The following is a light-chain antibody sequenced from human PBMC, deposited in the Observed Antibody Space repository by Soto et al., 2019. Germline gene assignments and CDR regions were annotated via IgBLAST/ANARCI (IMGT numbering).Light chain of an antibody. CDR2: DAS. V-gene: IGKV1-5*01. J-gene: IGKJ1*01. CDR3: QQYDNYSWT. Sequence: DIQMTQSPSTLSASVGDRVTITCGASQSVSSWLAWYQQKPGKAPKLLIYDASSLESGVPSRFSGSGSGTQFTLTISSLQPDDVATYYCQQYDNYSWTFGQGTKVDI. CDR1: QSVSSW.